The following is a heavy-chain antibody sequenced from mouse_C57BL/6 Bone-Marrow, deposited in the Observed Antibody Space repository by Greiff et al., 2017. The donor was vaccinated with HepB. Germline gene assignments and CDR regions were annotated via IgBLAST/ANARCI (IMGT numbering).Heavy chain of an antibody. CDR3: AISIYYGNWDYAMDY. D-gene: IGHD2-1*01. CDR1: GYTFTSYW. Sequence: QVQLQQPGAELVRPGTSVKLSCKASGYTFTSYWMHWVKQRPGQGLEWIGVIDPSDSYTNYNQKFKGKATLTVDTSSSTAYMQLSSLTSEDSAVYYCAISIYYGNWDYAMDYWGQGTSVTVSS. V-gene: IGHV1-59*01. J-gene: IGHJ4*01. CDR2: IDPSDSYT.